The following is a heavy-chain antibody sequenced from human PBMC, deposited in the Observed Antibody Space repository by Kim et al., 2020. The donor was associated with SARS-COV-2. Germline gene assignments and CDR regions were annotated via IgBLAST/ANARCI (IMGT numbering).Heavy chain of an antibody. Sequence: DDYVKGRFTNSRDNAKNPLYLKMNSLRAADSAVYYCATPGMGAAMVIVDYWGQGTLVTVSS. J-gene: IGHJ4*02. V-gene: IGHV3-11*06. D-gene: IGHD5-18*01. CDR3: ATPGMGAAMVIVDY.